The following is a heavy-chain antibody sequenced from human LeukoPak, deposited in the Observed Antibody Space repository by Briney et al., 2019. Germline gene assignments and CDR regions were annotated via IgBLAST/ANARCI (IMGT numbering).Heavy chain of an antibody. CDR3: ARDRLYYFDY. CDR2: IYYSGST. J-gene: IGHJ4*02. V-gene: IGHV4-59*01. Sequence: PSETLSLTCTVSGGSISSYYWSWIRQPPGKGLEWIGYIYYSGSTNYNPSLKSRVAISVDTSKNQFSLKLSSVTAADTAVYYCARDRLYYFDYWGQGTLVTVSS. CDR1: GGSISSYY. D-gene: IGHD3-16*01.